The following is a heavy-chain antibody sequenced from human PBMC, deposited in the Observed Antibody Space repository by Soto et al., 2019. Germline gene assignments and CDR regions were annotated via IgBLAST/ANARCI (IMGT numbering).Heavy chain of an antibody. Sequence: TLSLTCAVYGGSFSGYYWSWIRQPPGKGLEWIGEINHSGSTNYNPSLKSRVTISVDTSKNQFSLKLSSVTAADTAVYYCARGKYSSRWYFEARYYYGMDVWGQGTTVNVSS. J-gene: IGHJ6*02. CDR3: ARGKYSSRWYFEARYYYGMDV. CDR2: INHSGST. CDR1: GGSFSGYY. V-gene: IGHV4-34*01. D-gene: IGHD6-13*01.